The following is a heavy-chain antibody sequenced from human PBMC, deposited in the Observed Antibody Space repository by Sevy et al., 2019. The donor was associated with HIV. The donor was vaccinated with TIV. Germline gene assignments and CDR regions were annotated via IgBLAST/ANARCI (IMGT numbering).Heavy chain of an antibody. V-gene: IGHV3-74*01. D-gene: IGHD3-16*01. CDR3: LSEGGDWFDP. CDR2: INRDGSST. CDR1: GFTFRSDW. Sequence: SCAASGFTFRSDWMHWVRQAPGKGLVWVSRINRDGSSTAYADSVKGRFTISRDNAKNTLYLQMNSLRAEDTSVYYCLSEGGDWFDPWGQGTLVTVSS. J-gene: IGHJ5*02.